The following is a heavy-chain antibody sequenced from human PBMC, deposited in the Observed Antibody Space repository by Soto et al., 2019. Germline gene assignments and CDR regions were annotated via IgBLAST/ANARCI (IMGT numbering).Heavy chain of an antibody. V-gene: IGHV4-39*07. CDR2: IYYSGST. CDR3: AREESSWSNFDY. J-gene: IGHJ4*02. Sequence: PSETLSLTCTVSGGSISSSSYYWGWIRQPPGKGLEWIGSIYYSGSTYYNPSLKSRVTISVDTSKNQFSLKLSSVTAADTAVYYCAREESSWSNFDYWGQGTLVTVSS. D-gene: IGHD6-13*01. CDR1: GGSISSSSYY.